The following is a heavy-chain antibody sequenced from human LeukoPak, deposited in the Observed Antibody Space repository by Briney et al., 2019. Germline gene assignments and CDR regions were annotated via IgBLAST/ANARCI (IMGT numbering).Heavy chain of an antibody. CDR3: TTDNGSYSSSWYLLYYYYYYMDV. J-gene: IGHJ6*03. CDR2: IKSKTDGGTT. CDR1: GFTFSNAW. D-gene: IGHD6-13*01. V-gene: IGHV3-15*01. Sequence: PGGSLRLSCAASGFTFSNAWMSWVRQAPGKGLEWVGRIKSKTDGGTTDYAAPVKGRFTISRDDSKNTLYLQMNSLKTEDTAVYYCTTDNGSYSSSWYLLYYYYYYMDVWGKGTTVTVSS.